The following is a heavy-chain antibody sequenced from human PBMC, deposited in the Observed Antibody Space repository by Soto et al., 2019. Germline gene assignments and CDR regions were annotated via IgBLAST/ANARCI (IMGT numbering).Heavy chain of an antibody. Sequence: SETLSLTCTVSGYSISSADYYWTWFRQPPGKGLEWIGYIYYSGSAYYNPSLESRLTMSIDTSMNQFSLELSSVAAADTAVYYCATHPFYDYYSGDYLDYWGQGTLVTVS. J-gene: IGHJ4*02. CDR3: ATHPFYDYYSGDYLDY. D-gene: IGHD3-3*01. CDR2: IYYSGSA. V-gene: IGHV4-30-4*01. CDR1: GYSISSADYY.